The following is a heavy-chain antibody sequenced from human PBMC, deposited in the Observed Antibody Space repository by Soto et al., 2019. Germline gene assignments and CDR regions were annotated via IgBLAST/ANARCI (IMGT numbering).Heavy chain of an antibody. CDR2: IYYSGST. J-gene: IGHJ4*02. D-gene: IGHD4-17*01. Sequence: QLQLQESGPGLVKPSETLSLTCTVSGGSISSSSYYWGWIRQPPGKGLEWIGSIYYSGSTYYNPSLRSRVPISVDTSKNQCSLKLSSVTAADTAVYYCARSMTTVVTLDYWGQGTLVTVSS. CDR3: ARSMTTVVTLDY. V-gene: IGHV4-39*01. CDR1: GGSISSSSYY.